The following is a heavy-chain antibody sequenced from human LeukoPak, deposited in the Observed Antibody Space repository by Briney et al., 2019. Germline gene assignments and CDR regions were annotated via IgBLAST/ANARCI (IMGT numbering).Heavy chain of an antibody. CDR3: ARDSPVSDALDK. CDR2: IWPDGSNK. Sequence: GGSLRLSCAASGFTFSTYGVHWVRQAPGKGLEWVAVIWPDGSNKYYADSVKGRFTISRDNSKNTVYLQMNSLRAEDTAVYYCARDSPVSDALDKWGQGTMVTVSS. J-gene: IGHJ3*02. CDR1: GFTFSTYG. V-gene: IGHV3-33*01.